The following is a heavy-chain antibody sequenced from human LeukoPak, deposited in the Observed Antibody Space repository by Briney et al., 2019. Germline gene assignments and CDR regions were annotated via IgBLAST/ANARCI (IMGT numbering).Heavy chain of an antibody. V-gene: IGHV4-39*07. Sequence: PSETLSLTCTVSGGSISSSSSYWGWIRQPPGKGLEWIGSIYYSGSTYYNPSLKSRVTISVDTSKNQFSLKLSYVTAADTAIYHCARVIVVAGTDYFDYWGQGTLVTVSS. D-gene: IGHD6-19*01. CDR1: GGSISSSSSY. CDR2: IYYSGST. J-gene: IGHJ4*02. CDR3: ARVIVVAGTDYFDY.